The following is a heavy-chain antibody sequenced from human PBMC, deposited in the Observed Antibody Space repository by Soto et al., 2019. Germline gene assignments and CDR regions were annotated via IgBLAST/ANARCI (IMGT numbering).Heavy chain of an antibody. CDR3: AREPMGAVYFDY. V-gene: IGHV3-30-3*01. D-gene: IGHD1-26*01. Sequence: GGSLRLSCAASEFTFSSHTLHWVRQAPGKGLEWVAFISYDGSNKYYADSVKGRFTISRDNSENTLYLQMNSLKTEDTAVYYCAREPMGAVYFDYWGQGALVTVSS. CDR1: EFTFSSHT. J-gene: IGHJ4*02. CDR2: ISYDGSNK.